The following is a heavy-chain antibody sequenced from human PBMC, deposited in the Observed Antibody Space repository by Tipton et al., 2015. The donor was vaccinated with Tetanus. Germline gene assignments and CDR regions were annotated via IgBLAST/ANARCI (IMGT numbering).Heavy chain of an antibody. Sequence: TLSLTCTVSGGSINSGGHFWTWIRQRSGKGLEWIGHIRDNGNSYANPSLSGRVTMSVDMRKNQFSLNLTSVSVADTATYYCARGTFYAFDFWGQGVQVTVSS. J-gene: IGHJ4*02. CDR3: ARGTFYAFDF. CDR1: GGSINSGGHF. D-gene: IGHD2/OR15-2a*01. V-gene: IGHV4-31*03. CDR2: IRDNGNS.